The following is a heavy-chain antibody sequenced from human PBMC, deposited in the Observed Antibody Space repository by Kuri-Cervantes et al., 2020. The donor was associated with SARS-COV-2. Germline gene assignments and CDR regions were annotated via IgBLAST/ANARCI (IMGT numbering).Heavy chain of an antibody. CDR1: GFTFSDYY. Sequence: GGSLRLSCAASGFTFSDYYMSWIRQAPGKGLEWLSHISTNSDYTSYADSVKGRFTISRDNAKKSLYLQVSSLRADDTAVYYCARVRRYFDWSPDYWGQGTLVTVSS. V-gene: IGHV3-11*05. CDR2: ISTNSDYT. J-gene: IGHJ4*02. D-gene: IGHD3-9*01. CDR3: ARVRRYFDWSPDY.